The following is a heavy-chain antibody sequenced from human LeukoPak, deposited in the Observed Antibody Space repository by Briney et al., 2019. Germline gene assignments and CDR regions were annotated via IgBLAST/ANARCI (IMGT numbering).Heavy chain of an antibody. J-gene: IGHJ5*02. CDR3: ARDRHDRDWFDP. Sequence: ASVKVSCKASGYTFTVYYIHWVRQAPGQGLEWVGRINPNSGVTNYAQKFQGRVTVTRDTSISTAYMELRSLRSDDTAVYYCARDRHDRDWFDPWGQGTLVTVSS. CDR2: INPNSGVT. V-gene: IGHV1-2*06. CDR1: GYTFTVYY. D-gene: IGHD3-10*01.